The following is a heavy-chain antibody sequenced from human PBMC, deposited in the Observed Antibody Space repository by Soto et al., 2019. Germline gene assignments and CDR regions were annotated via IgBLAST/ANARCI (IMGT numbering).Heavy chain of an antibody. J-gene: IGHJ4*02. D-gene: IGHD6-19*01. Sequence: GSLRRSGAASVFTVSSYAMHWVRQAPGKGLEWAAVISYDGSNKYYADSVKGRFTISRDNSKNTLYLQMNSLRAEDTAVYYCAREGGSGWYVDYWGQGTLVTVSS. CDR3: AREGGSGWYVDY. V-gene: IGHV3-30-3*01. CDR1: VFTVSSYA. CDR2: ISYDGSNK.